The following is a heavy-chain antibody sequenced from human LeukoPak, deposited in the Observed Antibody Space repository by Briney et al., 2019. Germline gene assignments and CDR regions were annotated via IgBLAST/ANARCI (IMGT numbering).Heavy chain of an antibody. CDR1: GFTFSSYG. V-gene: IGHV3-30*02. D-gene: IGHD1-26*01. CDR3: ARDGEVGVGRWFDP. CDR2: IRFDGNNK. Sequence: GGSLRLSCAASGFTFSSYGMHWVRQAPGKGLDWVAFIRFDGNNKYYADSVKGRFTFSRDNAKNSLSLQMNSLRAEDTAVYYCARDGEVGVGRWFDPWGQGTLVTVSS. J-gene: IGHJ5*02.